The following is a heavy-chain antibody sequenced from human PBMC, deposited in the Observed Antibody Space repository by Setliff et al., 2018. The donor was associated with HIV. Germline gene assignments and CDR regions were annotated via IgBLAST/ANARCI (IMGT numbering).Heavy chain of an antibody. CDR2: IGQDGSEK. D-gene: IGHD3-10*01. CDR3: ARKLRPGHGVDV. CDR1: GFTFRLYG. V-gene: IGHV3-7*01. J-gene: IGHJ6*02. Sequence: GGSLRLSCAASGFTFRLYGMHWVRRAPGKGLEWVANIGQDGSEKNYVDSVKGRFTISRDNAKNSMDLQMNSLRAEDTAIYYCARKLRPGHGVDVWGQGTTVTVSS.